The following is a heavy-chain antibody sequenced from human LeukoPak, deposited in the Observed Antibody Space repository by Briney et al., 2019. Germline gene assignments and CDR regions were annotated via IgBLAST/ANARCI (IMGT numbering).Heavy chain of an antibody. CDR2: ISSSSSYI. CDR1: GFTFSSYS. J-gene: IGHJ4*02. V-gene: IGHV3-21*01. CDR3: ARGLGGSEGLDY. Sequence: GGSLRLSCAASGFTFSSYSMNWVRQAPGKGLEWVSSISSSSSYIYYADSVKGRFTISRDNAKNSLYLQMNSLRAEDTAVYYCARGLGGSEGLDYWGQGALVTVSS. D-gene: IGHD3-10*01.